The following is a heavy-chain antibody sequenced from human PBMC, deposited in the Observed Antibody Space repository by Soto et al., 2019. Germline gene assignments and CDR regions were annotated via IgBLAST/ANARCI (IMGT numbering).Heavy chain of an antibody. J-gene: IGHJ3*02. CDR2: ISGSGSTI. CDR1: GFTFSDYY. V-gene: IGHV3-11*04. D-gene: IGHD3-16*02. Sequence: GSLRLSCAASGFTFSDYYMSWFRQAPGKGLEWVSYISGSGSTIHDADSVKGRFTISRDNAKNSLDLQMNSLRAEDTAVYYCARDYGLIRLGELSAEDAFDIWGQGTMVTVSS. CDR3: ARDYGLIRLGELSAEDAFDI.